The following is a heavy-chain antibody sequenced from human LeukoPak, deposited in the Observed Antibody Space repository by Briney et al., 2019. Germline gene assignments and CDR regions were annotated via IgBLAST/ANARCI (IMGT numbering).Heavy chain of an antibody. V-gene: IGHV4-59*01. CDR2: IYYSGST. CDR3: ARETMVRGVIGQSYYYYGMDV. D-gene: IGHD3-10*01. CDR1: GGSIDSNS. Sequence: SETLSLTCTVSGGSIDSNSWTWIRQPPGKGLEWIGYIYYSGSTNYNPSLKSRVTISVDTSKNQFSLKLSSVTAADTAVYYCARETMVRGVIGQSYYYYGMDVWGQGTTVTVSS. J-gene: IGHJ6*02.